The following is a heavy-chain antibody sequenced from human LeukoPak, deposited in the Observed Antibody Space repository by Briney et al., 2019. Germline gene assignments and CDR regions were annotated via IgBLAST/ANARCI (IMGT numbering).Heavy chain of an antibody. CDR3: ATAGGYYDSSGRYYFDY. CDR1: GYTFTSYG. V-gene: IGHV1-18*01. CDR2: ISAYNGNT. D-gene: IGHD3-22*01. J-gene: IGHJ4*02. Sequence: ASVKVSCKASGYTFTSYGISWVRQAPGQGLEWMGWISAYNGNTNYAQKLQGRVTMTEDTSTDTAYMELSSLRSEDTAVYYCATAGGYYDSSGRYYFDYWGQGTLVTVSS.